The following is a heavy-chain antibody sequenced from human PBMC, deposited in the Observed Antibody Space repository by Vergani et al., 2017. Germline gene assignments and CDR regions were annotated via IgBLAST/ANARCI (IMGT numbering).Heavy chain of an antibody. CDR1: GGSISSGGYS. Sequence: QLQLQESGSGLVKPSQTLSLTCAVSGGSISSGGYSWSWIRQPPGKGLEWIGYIYHSGSTYYNPSLKSRVTISVDTSKNQFSLKLSSVTAADTAVYYCARHAGAYTAMVYYWGQGTLVTVSS. J-gene: IGHJ4*02. CDR3: ARHAGAYTAMVYY. D-gene: IGHD5-18*01. CDR2: IYHSGST. V-gene: IGHV4-30-2*03.